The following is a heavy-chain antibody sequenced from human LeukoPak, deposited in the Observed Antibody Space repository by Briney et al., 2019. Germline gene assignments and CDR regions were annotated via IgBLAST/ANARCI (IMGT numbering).Heavy chain of an antibody. CDR3: ARDLCSSTSCYTGYAFDI. J-gene: IGHJ3*02. Sequence: SETLSLTCTVSGGSISSSSYYWGWIRQPPGKGLEWIGSIYYSGSTYYNPSLKSRVTISVDTSKNQFSLKLSSVTAADTAVYYCARDLCSSTSCYTGYAFDIWGQGTMVTVSS. D-gene: IGHD2-2*02. V-gene: IGHV4-39*07. CDR2: IYYSGST. CDR1: GGSISSSSYY.